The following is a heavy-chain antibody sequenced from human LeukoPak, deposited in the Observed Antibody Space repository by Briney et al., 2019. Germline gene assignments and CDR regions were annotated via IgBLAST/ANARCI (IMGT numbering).Heavy chain of an antibody. V-gene: IGHV3-30*18. CDR2: ISYDGSNK. J-gene: IGHJ4*02. D-gene: IGHD3-10*01. CDR1: GFTFSSYG. Sequence: PGRSLRLSCAASGFTFSSYGMHWVRQAPGKGLEWVAVISYDGSNKYYADSVKGRFTISRDNSKNTLYLQMNSLRAEDTAVYYCAKDEGPLYYGPDYWGRGTLVTVSS. CDR3: AKDEGPLYYGPDY.